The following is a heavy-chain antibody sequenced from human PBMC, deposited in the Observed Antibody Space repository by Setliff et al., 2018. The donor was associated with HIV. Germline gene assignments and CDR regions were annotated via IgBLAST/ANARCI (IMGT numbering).Heavy chain of an antibody. D-gene: IGHD3-22*01. CDR2: INPNNGGT. J-gene: IGHJ4*02. CDR3: ARDYYDSSGYIFFPGLPDY. V-gene: IGHV1-2*02. CDR1: GYTFTGYH. Sequence: VASVKVSCKASGYTFTGYHMHWVRQAPGQGLEWMGWINPNNGGTNYAQKFQGRVTMTRDTSISTAYMELSRLRSDDTAVYYCARDYYDSSGYIFFPGLPDYWGQGTLVTVSS.